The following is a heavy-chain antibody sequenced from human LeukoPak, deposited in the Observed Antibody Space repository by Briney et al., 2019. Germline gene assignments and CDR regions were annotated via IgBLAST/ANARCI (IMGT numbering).Heavy chain of an antibody. CDR3: SRELGGSYFDY. CDR1: GYTFSNYY. V-gene: IGHV1-46*01. J-gene: IGHJ4*02. Sequence: ASVKVSCKASGYTFSNYYIHWVRQAPGQGLEWMGVNNPSGGWTTYAQKFQGRVTMTRDTSTSTAYMDLSSLRSDDTAVYYCSRELGGSYFDYWGQGTLVTVSS. D-gene: IGHD1-26*01. CDR2: NNPSGGWT.